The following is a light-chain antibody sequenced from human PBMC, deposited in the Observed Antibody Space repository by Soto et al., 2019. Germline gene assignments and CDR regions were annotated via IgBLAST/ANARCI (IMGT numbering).Light chain of an antibody. Sequence: DIQLTQSPSFLSASVGDRVTITCRASQGISSYLAWYQQKPGKAPKLLIYAASTLQSGVPSRFSGSGSGTEFTLTISSLQPEDFATYYCQQINSYNFGQGTRLEI. V-gene: IGKV1-9*01. J-gene: IGKJ5*01. CDR2: AAS. CDR3: QQINSYN. CDR1: QGISSY.